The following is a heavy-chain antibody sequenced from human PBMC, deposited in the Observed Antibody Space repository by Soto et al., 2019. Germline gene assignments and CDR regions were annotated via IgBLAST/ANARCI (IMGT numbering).Heavy chain of an antibody. V-gene: IGHV5-51*01. CDR1: GYSFTSYW. D-gene: IGHD3-10*01. CDR2: IYPGDSDT. CDR3: ARHPPDYGYDYYYYGMDV. Sequence: PGESLKISCKVSGYSFTSYWIAWVRQMPGKGLEWMGIIYPGDSDTRYSPSFQGQVTISADKSISTAYLQWSSLKASDTAMYYCARHPPDYGYDYYYYGMDVWGQGTTVTVSS. J-gene: IGHJ6*02.